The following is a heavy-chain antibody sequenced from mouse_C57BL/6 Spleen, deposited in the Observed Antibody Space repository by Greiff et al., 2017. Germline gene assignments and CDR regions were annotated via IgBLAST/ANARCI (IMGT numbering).Heavy chain of an antibody. CDR2: INPNNGGT. D-gene: IGHD2-5*01. CDR3: ARSGYSNYGGY. V-gene: IGHV1-26*01. Sequence: EVQLQQSGPELVKPGASVKISCKASGYTFTDYYMNWVKQSHGKSLEWIGDINPNNGGTSYNQKFKGKATWTVDKSSSTAYMELRSLTSEDSAVYYCARSGYSNYGGYWGQGTTLTVSS. CDR1: GYTFTDYY. J-gene: IGHJ2*01.